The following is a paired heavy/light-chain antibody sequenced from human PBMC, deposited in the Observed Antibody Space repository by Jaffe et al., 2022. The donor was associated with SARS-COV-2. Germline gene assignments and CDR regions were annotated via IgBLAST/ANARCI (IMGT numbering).Light chain of an antibody. J-gene: IGLJ1*01. V-gene: IGLV1-51*01. CDR2: DNN. CDR1: SSNIGNNY. CDR3: GAWDGSLRSYV. Sequence: QSVLTQPPSVSAAPGQKVTISCSGSSSNIGNNYVSWYQQLPGTAPKLLIYDNNKRPSGIPDRFSGSTSGTSATLGITGLQTGDEADYYCGAWDGSLRSYVFGTGTEVAVL.
Heavy chain of an antibody. CDR1: GDSTRDFY. CDR3: ARAVGYCDTSTCSFPELDP. Sequence: QVQLQESGPGLVKPSETLSLICSVSGDSTRDFYWSWIRQPPRKGLEWIGYVYHNGRVDYNPALKTRVTMSVDTSNNQFSLKLHSVTAADTAIYYCARAVGYCDTSTCSFPELDPWGQGTLVTVSS. CDR2: VYHNGRV. D-gene: IGHD2-15*01. J-gene: IGHJ5*02. V-gene: IGHV4-59*01.